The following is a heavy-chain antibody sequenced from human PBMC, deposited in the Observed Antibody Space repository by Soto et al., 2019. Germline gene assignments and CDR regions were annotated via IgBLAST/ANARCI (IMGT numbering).Heavy chain of an antibody. Sequence: TLSLTCTVSGGSLSSYYWSWIRQPPGKGLEWIGYIYYSGSTNYNPSLKSRVNMSVDTSKKQFSLNLSFVTAADTAVYYCATMGTPATGLYYFDFWGQGTLVTVSS. CDR2: IYYSGST. CDR3: ATMGTPATGLYYFDF. D-gene: IGHD2-15*01. V-gene: IGHV4-59*08. CDR1: GGSLSSYY. J-gene: IGHJ4*02.